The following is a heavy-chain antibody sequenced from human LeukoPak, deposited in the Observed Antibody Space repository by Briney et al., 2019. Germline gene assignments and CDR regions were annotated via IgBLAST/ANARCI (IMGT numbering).Heavy chain of an antibody. J-gene: IGHJ5*02. D-gene: IGHD3-10*01. Sequence: GGSLRLSCAASGCTFSSYEMNWVRQAPGKGLEWVSYISSSGSSIYYADSVKGRFTISRDNAKNSLYLQMNSLKTEDTAVYFCARDLGYGSGPDWFDPWGQGTLVTVSS. V-gene: IGHV3-48*03. CDR1: GCTFSSYE. CDR2: ISSSGSSI. CDR3: ARDLGYGSGPDWFDP.